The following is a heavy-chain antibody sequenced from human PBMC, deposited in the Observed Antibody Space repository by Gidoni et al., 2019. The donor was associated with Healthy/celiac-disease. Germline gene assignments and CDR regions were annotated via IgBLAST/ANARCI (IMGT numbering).Heavy chain of an antibody. CDR3: IRAVTTPVPFGY. J-gene: IGHJ4*02. V-gene: IGHV3-73*01. D-gene: IGHD4-17*01. CDR2: IRSKANSYAT. Sequence: EVQLVESGGGLVQPGGSLKLSCAASGFTFSGSAMHWVRQASGKGLAWVGRIRSKANSYATAYAASVKGRFTISRDDSKNTAYLQMNSLKTEDTAVYYCIRAVTTPVPFGYWGQGTLVTVSS. CDR1: GFTFSGSA.